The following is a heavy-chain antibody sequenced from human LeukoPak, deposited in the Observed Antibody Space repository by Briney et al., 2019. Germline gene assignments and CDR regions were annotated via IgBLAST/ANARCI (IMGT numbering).Heavy chain of an antibody. CDR2: INPNSGGT. D-gene: IGHD2-15*01. CDR3: ARGVVVVAEIYYYYYMDV. V-gene: IGHV1-2*02. J-gene: IGHJ6*03. CDR1: GYTFTGYY. Sequence: ASVKVSCKASGYTFTGYYMHWVRQAPGQGLEWMGWINPNSGGTNYAQKFQGRVTMTRDTSISTAYMELSRLRSDDTAVYYCARGVVVVAEIYYYYYMDVWGKGTTVTVSS.